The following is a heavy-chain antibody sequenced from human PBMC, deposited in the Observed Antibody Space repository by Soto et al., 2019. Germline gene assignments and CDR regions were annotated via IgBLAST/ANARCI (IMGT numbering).Heavy chain of an antibody. V-gene: IGHV5-51*01. Sequence: GESLKISCKGSGYSFTTYWIGWVRQMPGKGLEGMVIIYPGDSDTRYSPSFQGQVTISADKSINTTYLQWSSLKASDTAIYYCARQAAAGKYYYAMDVWGKGTTVTVYS. CDR2: IYPGDSDT. J-gene: IGHJ6*04. CDR3: ARQAAAGKYYYAMDV. CDR1: GYSFTTYW. D-gene: IGHD6-13*01.